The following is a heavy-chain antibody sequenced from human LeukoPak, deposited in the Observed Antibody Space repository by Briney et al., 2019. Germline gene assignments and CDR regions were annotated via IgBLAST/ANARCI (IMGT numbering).Heavy chain of an antibody. J-gene: IGHJ4*02. Sequence: GASVKVSCKASGGTFSSYAISWVRQAPGQGLEWMGGIIPIFGTANYAQKFQGRVTITADKSTSTAYMELSSLRSEDTAVYYCAREGPTYSSSWYVGLLGFDYWGQGTLVTVSS. D-gene: IGHD6-13*01. V-gene: IGHV1-69*06. CDR1: GGTFSSYA. CDR2: IIPIFGTA. CDR3: AREGPTYSSSWYVGLLGFDY.